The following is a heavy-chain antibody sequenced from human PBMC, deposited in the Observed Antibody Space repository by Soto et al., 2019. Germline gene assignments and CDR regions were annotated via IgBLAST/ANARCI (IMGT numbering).Heavy chain of an antibody. V-gene: IGHV1-24*01. Sequence: QVQLVQSGAEVKKPGASVKVSCKVSGYTLTELSMHWVRQAPGKGLEWMGGFDPEDGETIYAQKFQGRVTMTEDTSTDTAYMELSSLRSEDTAVYYCATGTLHYYDSSGLGYYFDYWGQGTLVTVSS. CDR1: GYTLTELS. J-gene: IGHJ4*02. CDR3: ATGTLHYYDSSGLGYYFDY. D-gene: IGHD3-22*01. CDR2: FDPEDGET.